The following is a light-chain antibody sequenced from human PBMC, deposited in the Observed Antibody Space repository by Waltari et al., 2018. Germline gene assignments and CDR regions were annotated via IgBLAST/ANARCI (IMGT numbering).Light chain of an antibody. J-gene: IGLJ3*02. CDR2: EEN. V-gene: IGLV6-57*02. CDR3: QSYDSSLWV. CDR1: SGSIPSNY. Sequence: FMLTQPHSVSESPGQTVTISCTGSSGSIPSNYLQWYQQRPGSAPTTVNYEENQRPTGVPDRFSGSIDSSTNSASLTISGLKTEDEADYYCQSYDSSLWVFGGGTKLTVL.